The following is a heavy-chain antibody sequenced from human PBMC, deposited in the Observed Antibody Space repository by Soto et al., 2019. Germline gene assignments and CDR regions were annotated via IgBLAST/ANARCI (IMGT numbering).Heavy chain of an antibody. Sequence: GGSLSLSCAASGFPFSDYYMSWIRQAPGKGLEWVSYISNSGKTSYYTDSVKGRFTISRDNDKNSLYLQMNSLRAEDTAVYYCARGDRGYCSDGSCYDAQWGQGTLVTVS. J-gene: IGHJ4*02. CDR2: ISNSGKTS. CDR1: GFPFSDYY. CDR3: ARGDRGYCSDGSCYDAQ. V-gene: IGHV3-11*01. D-gene: IGHD2-15*01.